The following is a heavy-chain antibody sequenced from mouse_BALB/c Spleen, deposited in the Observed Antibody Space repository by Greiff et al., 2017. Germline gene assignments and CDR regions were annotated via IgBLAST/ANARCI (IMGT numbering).Heavy chain of an antibody. CDR3: ARDRVIYYDYDVGAMDY. D-gene: IGHD2-4*01. CDR2: ISDGGSYN. V-gene: IGHV5-4*02. J-gene: IGHJ4*01. CDR1: GFTFSDYY. Sequence: EVKVVESGGGLVKPGGSLKLSCAASGFTFSDYYMYWVRQTPEKRLEWVATISDGGSYNYYPDSVKGRFTISRDNAKNNLYLQMSSLKSEDTAMYYCARDRVIYYDYDVGAMDYWGQGTSVTVSS.